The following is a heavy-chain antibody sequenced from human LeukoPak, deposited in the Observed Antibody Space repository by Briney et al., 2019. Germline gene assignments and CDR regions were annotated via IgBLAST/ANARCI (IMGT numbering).Heavy chain of an antibody. CDR2: IYHSGST. Sequence: SETLSLTCAVSGYSISSGYYWGWIRQPPGKGLEWIGSIYHSGSTYYNPSLKSRVTISVDTSKNQFSLKLSSVTAADTAVYYCARLRMGMGSVDYWGQGTLATVSS. J-gene: IGHJ4*02. V-gene: IGHV4-38-2*01. CDR3: ARLRMGMGSVDY. CDR1: GYSISSGYY. D-gene: IGHD7-27*01.